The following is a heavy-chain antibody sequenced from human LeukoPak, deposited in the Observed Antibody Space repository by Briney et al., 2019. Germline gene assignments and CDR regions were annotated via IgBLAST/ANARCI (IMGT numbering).Heavy chain of an antibody. CDR2: ISSSGSTI. D-gene: IGHD5-24*01. J-gene: IGHJ4*02. Sequence: PGGSLRLSCAASGFAFSSYWMHWIRQAPGKGLEWVSYISSSGSTIYYADSVKGRFTISRDNAKNSLYLQMNSLRAEDTAVYYCARSGLGWLQPIDYWGQGTLVTVSS. CDR3: ARSGLGWLQPIDY. V-gene: IGHV3-11*04. CDR1: GFAFSSYW.